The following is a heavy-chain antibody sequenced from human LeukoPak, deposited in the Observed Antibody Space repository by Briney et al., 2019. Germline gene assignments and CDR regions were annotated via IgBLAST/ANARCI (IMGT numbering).Heavy chain of an antibody. Sequence: SVTVSCKASGYTFTGYYIHWVRLAPGQGLEWMGWIDPNSGDTDYAQNFQGRLTLTRDRSISTAYMELSRLTSDDTAIYYCARSRPKFDPWGQGTLVTVSS. CDR1: GYTFTGYY. CDR2: IDPNSGDT. V-gene: IGHV1-2*02. CDR3: ARSRPKFDP. J-gene: IGHJ5*02.